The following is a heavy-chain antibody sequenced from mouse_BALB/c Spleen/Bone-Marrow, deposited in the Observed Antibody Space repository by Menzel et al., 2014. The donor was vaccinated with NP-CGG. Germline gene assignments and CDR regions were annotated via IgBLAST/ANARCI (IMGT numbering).Heavy chain of an antibody. Sequence: VQLQQPGAELVKPGASVKLSCTASGFNIKDTYMHWVKQRPEQGLEWIGRIDPANGNTKYDPKFQGKATITADASSNTAYLQLSSLTSEDTAVYYCARRGYYGNYYYAMDYWGQGTPVTVSS. CDR3: ARRGYYGNYYYAMDY. D-gene: IGHD2-1*01. CDR1: GFNIKDTY. J-gene: IGHJ4*01. V-gene: IGHV14-3*02. CDR2: IDPANGNT.